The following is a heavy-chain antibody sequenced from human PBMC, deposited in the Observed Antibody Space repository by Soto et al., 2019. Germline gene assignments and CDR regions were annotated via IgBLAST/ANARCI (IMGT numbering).Heavy chain of an antibody. D-gene: IGHD2-2*01. J-gene: IGHJ6*02. Sequence: GGSLRLSCTASGFTFGDYAMSWFRQAPGKGLEWVGFIRSKAYGGTTEYAASVKGRFTISRDDSKSIAYLQMNSLKTEDTAVYYCTRDGDVVVPAAYYYYGMDVWGQGTTVTVSS. CDR3: TRDGDVVVPAAYYYYGMDV. V-gene: IGHV3-49*03. CDR1: GFTFGDYA. CDR2: IRSKAYGGTT.